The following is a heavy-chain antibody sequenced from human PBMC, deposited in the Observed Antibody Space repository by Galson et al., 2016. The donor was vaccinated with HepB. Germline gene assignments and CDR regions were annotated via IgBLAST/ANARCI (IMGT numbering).Heavy chain of an antibody. D-gene: IGHD6-13*01. J-gene: IGHJ6*04. CDR3: AKDPAVAAGLRPGLLYNYGMDV. CDR1: GFTFGSYG. V-gene: IGHV3-30*18. Sequence: SLRLSCAASGFTFGSYGMHWVRQAPGKGLEWVAVISYDGSNEYYVDSVKGRFTISRDNSKSTLFLQMNSLKTEDSAVYFCAKDPAVAAGLRPGLLYNYGMDVWGSGTTVTVSS. CDR2: ISYDGSNE.